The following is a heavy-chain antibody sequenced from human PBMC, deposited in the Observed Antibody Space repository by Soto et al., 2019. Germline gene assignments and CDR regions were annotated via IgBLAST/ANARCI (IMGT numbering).Heavy chain of an antibody. CDR1: GGSFSRGGYY. CDR3: EREGALGNFEY. Sequence: SETLSLTCTVSGGSFSRGGYYWSWIRQHPGKGLEWIGYIYYSGNTSYNPSLKSRVIISVDTSENQFSLKLTSVTAADTAVYYCEREGALGNFEYWGQGTLVTVSS. D-gene: IGHD3-16*01. V-gene: IGHV4-31*03. CDR2: IYYSGNT. J-gene: IGHJ4*02.